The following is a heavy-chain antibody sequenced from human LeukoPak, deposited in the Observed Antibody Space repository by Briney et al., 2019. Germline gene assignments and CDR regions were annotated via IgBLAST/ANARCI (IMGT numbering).Heavy chain of an antibody. Sequence: GGSLRLSCAASGFTFSSYWMSWVRQAPGKGLEWVGRSGNKPSSYSTEYAASVKGRFTISRDDSKNSLYLQMNSLKTEDTAVYYCVREEWDIYSYFYGLDVWGQGTTVTVSS. D-gene: IGHD2-15*01. J-gene: IGHJ6*02. CDR1: GFTFSSYW. V-gene: IGHV3-72*01. CDR2: SGNKPSSYST. CDR3: VREEWDIYSYFYGLDV.